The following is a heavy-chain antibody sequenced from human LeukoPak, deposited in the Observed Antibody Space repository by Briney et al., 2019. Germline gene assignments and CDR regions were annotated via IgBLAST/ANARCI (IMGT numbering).Heavy chain of an antibody. D-gene: IGHD3-22*01. CDR1: GYTFTGYY. V-gene: IGHV1-2*06. CDR3: ARDSTQRYYYDSSGYYYGVDY. Sequence: GASVKVSCKASGYTFTGYYMHWVRRAPGQGLEWMGRINPNSGGTNYAQKFQGRVTMTRDTSISTAYMELSRLRSDDTAVYYCARDSTQRYYYDSSGYYYGVDYWGQGTLVTVSS. J-gene: IGHJ4*02. CDR2: INPNSGGT.